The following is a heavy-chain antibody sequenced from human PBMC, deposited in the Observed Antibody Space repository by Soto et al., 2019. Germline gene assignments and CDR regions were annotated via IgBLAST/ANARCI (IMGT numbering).Heavy chain of an antibody. Sequence: SVKVSCKASGGTFSSYAISWVRQAPGQGLEWMGGIIPIFGTANYAQKFQGRVTITADESTSTAYMELSSLRSEDTAVYYCAREAEDCSGGSCHTAIGNYFDYWGQGTLVTVS. CDR2: IIPIFGTA. CDR1: GGTFSSYA. J-gene: IGHJ4*02. V-gene: IGHV1-69*13. D-gene: IGHD2-15*01. CDR3: AREAEDCSGGSCHTAIGNYFDY.